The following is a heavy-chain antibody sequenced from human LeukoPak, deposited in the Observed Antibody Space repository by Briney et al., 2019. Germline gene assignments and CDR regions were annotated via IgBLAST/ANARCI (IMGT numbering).Heavy chain of an antibody. CDR2: INPSGGST. Sequence: ASVKVSCEVSGYTLTELSMHWVRQAPGKGLEWMGIINPSGGSTSYAQKFQGRVTMTRDTSTSTVYMELSSLRSEDTAVYYCARGKVVTMVRGVIITYFDYWGQGTLVTVSS. J-gene: IGHJ4*02. V-gene: IGHV1-46*01. CDR1: GYTLTELS. CDR3: ARGKVVTMVRGVIITYFDY. D-gene: IGHD3-10*01.